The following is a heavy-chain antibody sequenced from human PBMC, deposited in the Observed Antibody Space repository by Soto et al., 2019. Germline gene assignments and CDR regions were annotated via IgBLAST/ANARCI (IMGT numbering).Heavy chain of an antibody. Sequence: VGSLRLSCAASGFTFSSSWMTWVRQAPGKGLAWVANIKEDGSEKYYVDSVKGRFTISRDNTNESLYLQMNSLRAEDTAVYYCARRRKNYYYYYGMDVWGQGTLVNVSS. CDR2: IKEDGSEK. CDR1: GFTFSSSW. J-gene: IGHJ6*02. V-gene: IGHV3-7*01. CDR3: ARRRKNYYYYYGMDV.